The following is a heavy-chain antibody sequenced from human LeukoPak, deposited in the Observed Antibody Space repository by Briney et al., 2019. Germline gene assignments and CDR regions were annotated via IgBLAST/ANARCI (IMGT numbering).Heavy chain of an antibody. CDR2: TLAGFVEI. Sequence: GGSLRLSCVASRFRISGHAMSWVRQAPAKGLEWVSITLAGFVEIHYADSVQGRFTISRDNSKNTLYLQMDSLRAEDTAIYYCAKALRQQPRAYDYWGQGTLVTVSS. CDR3: AKALRQQPRAYDY. D-gene: IGHD6-13*01. V-gene: IGHV3-23*01. CDR1: RFRISGHA. J-gene: IGHJ4*02.